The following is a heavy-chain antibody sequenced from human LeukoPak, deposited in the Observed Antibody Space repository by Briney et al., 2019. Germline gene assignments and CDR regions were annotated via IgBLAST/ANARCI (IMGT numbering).Heavy chain of an antibody. CDR3: ARGYDSSGYYPGYFDY. CDR2: IYYSGST. V-gene: IGHV4-31*03. D-gene: IGHD3-22*01. Sequence: KSPETLSLTCTVSGGSISSGGYYWGWIRQHPGKGLEWIGYIYYSGSTYYNPSLKSRVTISVDTSKNQFSLKLSSVTAADTAVYYCARGYDSSGYYPGYFDYWGQGTLVTVSS. J-gene: IGHJ4*02. CDR1: GGSISSGGYY.